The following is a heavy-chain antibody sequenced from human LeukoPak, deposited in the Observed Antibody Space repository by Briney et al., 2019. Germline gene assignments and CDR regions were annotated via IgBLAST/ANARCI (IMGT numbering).Heavy chain of an antibody. CDR2: IKGKTDGGTT. CDR1: GFTFSNAC. Sequence: TGGSLRLSCAASGFTFSNACMSWVRQAPGKGLEWVGHIKGKTDGGTTDYAAPVQGRFTISRDDSKNTLFLQMNGLKTEDTAVYYCTTGTWIQLWLADYWGQGTLVTVSS. D-gene: IGHD5-18*01. J-gene: IGHJ4*02. V-gene: IGHV3-15*01. CDR3: TTGTWIQLWLADY.